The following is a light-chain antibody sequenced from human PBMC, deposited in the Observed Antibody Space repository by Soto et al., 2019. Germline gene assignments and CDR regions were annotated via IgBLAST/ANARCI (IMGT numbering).Light chain of an antibody. CDR1: SSDVGSYTL. CDR3: CSYAGSDTWV. V-gene: IGLV2-23*01. Sequence: QSALTQPPSVSGSPRQSITICCTGTSSDVGSYTLVSWYQQHPGKAPKLMIYEGSKRPSGVSNRFSGSKSGNTASLTISGLQAEDEADYYCCSYAGSDTWVFGGGTKLTVL. J-gene: IGLJ3*02. CDR2: EGS.